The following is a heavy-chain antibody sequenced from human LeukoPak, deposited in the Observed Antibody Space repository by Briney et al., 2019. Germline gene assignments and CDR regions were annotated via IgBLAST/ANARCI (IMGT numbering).Heavy chain of an antibody. J-gene: IGHJ4*02. D-gene: IGHD4-17*01. Sequence: GGSLRLSCAASGFNFRGYTMNWVRQAPGKGLEWVSSISSSGSSIYYADSVKGRFTISRDNAKNSLYLQMNSLRAEDTAVYYCARESSTVTTREVDYWGQGTLVTVSS. CDR1: GFNFRGYT. CDR2: ISSSGSSI. CDR3: ARESSTVTTREVDY. V-gene: IGHV3-21*01.